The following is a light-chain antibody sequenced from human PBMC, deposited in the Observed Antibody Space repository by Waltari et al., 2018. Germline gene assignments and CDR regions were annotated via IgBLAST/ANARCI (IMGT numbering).Light chain of an antibody. V-gene: IGLV2-11*01. CDR2: DVT. CDR1: TSDVGGYNH. J-gene: IGLJ3*02. Sequence: SALTQPRSVSGSPGQSVTISCTGTTSDVGGYNHFSWYQHHPGKAPKLMIFDVTQRPSGVPDRFSGSKSANTASLTISGLQAEDEADYYCCSFAGTYTWVFGGGTKVTVL. CDR3: CSFAGTYTWV.